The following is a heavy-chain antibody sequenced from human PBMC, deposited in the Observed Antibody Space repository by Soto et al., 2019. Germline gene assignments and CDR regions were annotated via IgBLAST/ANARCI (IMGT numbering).Heavy chain of an antibody. Sequence: GGSLRLSCAASGFTFSSYSMNWVRQAPGKGLEWVSSISSSSSYIYYADSVKGRFTISRDNAKNSLYLQMNSLRAEDTAVYYCARESEDLTSNFDYWGQGTLVTVSS. V-gene: IGHV3-21*01. J-gene: IGHJ4*02. CDR2: ISSSSSYI. CDR1: GFTFSSYS. CDR3: ARESEDLTSNFDY.